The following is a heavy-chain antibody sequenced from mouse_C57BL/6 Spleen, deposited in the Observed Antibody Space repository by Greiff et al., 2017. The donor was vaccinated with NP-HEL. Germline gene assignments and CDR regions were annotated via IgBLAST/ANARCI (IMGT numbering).Heavy chain of an antibody. CDR2: ISYDGSN. Sequence: EVKLQESGPGLVKPSQSLSLTCSVTGYSITSGYYWNWIRQFPGNKLEWMGYISYDGSNNYNPSLKNRISITRDTSKNQFFLKLNSVTTEDTATYYCARDRGYGSGYAMDYWGQGTSVTVSS. CDR3: ARDRGYGSGYAMDY. CDR1: GYSITSGYY. D-gene: IGHD1-1*01. V-gene: IGHV3-6*01. J-gene: IGHJ4*01.